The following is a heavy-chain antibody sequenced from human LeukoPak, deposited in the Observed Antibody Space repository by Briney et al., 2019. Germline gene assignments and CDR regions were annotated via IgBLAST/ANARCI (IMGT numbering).Heavy chain of an antibody. V-gene: IGHV3-23*01. CDR2: ISGSGGST. J-gene: IGHJ4*02. CDR1: GLTLSDYA. CDR3: ARGLTYYYDSDGYYWAF. D-gene: IGHD3-22*01. Sequence: PGGSLRLSCAASGLTLSDYAMTWIRQAPEKGLEWVSSISGSGGSTYYAGSVKGRFTMSRDNSQNTLHLQMNSLRAEDTAVYYCARGLTYYYDSDGYYWAFWGQGTLVTVSS.